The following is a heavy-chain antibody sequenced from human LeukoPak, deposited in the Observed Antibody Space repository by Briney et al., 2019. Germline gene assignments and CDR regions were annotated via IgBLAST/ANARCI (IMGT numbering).Heavy chain of an antibody. J-gene: IGHJ4*02. Sequence: GGSLRHSCVASGFTFCSYVMHWVRQAPGKGLEWVAVISYDGSNKYYADSVKGRFTISRDNSKNTLYLQMNSRRAEDTAVYYCPKGRVTFGGVSVPTLDYWGQGTLVTVSS. D-gene: IGHD3-16*02. CDR1: GFTFCSYV. CDR3: PKGRVTFGGVSVPTLDY. V-gene: IGHV3-30*18. CDR2: ISYDGSNK.